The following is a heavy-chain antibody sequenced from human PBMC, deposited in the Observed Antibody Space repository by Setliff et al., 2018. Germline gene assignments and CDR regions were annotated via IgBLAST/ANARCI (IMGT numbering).Heavy chain of an antibody. CDR3: ARVDGAVNYFDY. D-gene: IGHD3-10*01. J-gene: IGHJ4*02. CDR2: INPSGGST. V-gene: IGHV1-46*01. CDR1: GYTFTSYY. Sequence: ASVKVSCKASGYTFTSYYMHWVRQAPGQGLEWMGTINPSGGSTSYAQKFQGRVTITADESTSTAYMELNSLESEDTAVYYCARVDGAVNYFDYWGQGTLVTVSS.